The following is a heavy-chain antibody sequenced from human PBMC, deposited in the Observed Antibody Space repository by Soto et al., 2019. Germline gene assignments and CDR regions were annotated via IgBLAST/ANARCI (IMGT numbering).Heavy chain of an antibody. Sequence: SETLSLTCTVSGVSISSYYWSWIRQPAGKGLEWIGRIYTSGSTNYNPSLKSRVTMSVDTSKNQFSLKLSSVTAADTAVDYCARAIAARHYYYYGMDVWGQGTTVTVSS. J-gene: IGHJ6*02. D-gene: IGHD6-13*01. V-gene: IGHV4-4*07. CDR1: GVSISSYY. CDR2: IYTSGST. CDR3: ARAIAARHYYYYGMDV.